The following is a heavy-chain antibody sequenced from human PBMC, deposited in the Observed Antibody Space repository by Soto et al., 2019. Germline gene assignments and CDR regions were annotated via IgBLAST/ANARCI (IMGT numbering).Heavy chain of an antibody. D-gene: IGHD3-9*01. V-gene: IGHV3-23*01. CDR3: AKGVDSYYYYGMDV. J-gene: IGHJ6*02. CDR1: GFTFSSYT. Sequence: PGGSLRLSCAASGFTFSSYTMSWVRQAPGKGLEWVSGVSGSGTRTYYADSVKGRFTISRDNSENTLSLQMNSLRAEDTAVYYCAKGVDSYYYYGMDVWGQGTTVTVSS. CDR2: VSGSGTRT.